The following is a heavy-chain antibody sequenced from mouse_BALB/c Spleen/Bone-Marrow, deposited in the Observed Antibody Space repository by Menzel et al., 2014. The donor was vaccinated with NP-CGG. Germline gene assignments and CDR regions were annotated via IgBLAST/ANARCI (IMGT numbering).Heavy chain of an antibody. J-gene: IGHJ1*01. CDR2: ISSGSSTI. CDR3: ARRGSNHWYFDV. D-gene: IGHD1-1*01. CDR1: GFTFSSFG. V-gene: IGHV5-17*02. Sequence: EVQRVESGGGLVQPGGSRKLSCAASGFTFSSFGMHWVRQAPEKGLEWAAYISSGSSTIYYADTVKGRFTISRDNPKNTLFLQMTSLRSEDTAMYYCARRGSNHWYFDVWGAGTTVTVSS.